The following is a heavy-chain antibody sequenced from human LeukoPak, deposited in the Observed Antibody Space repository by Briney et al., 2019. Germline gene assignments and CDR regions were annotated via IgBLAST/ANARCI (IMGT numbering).Heavy chain of an antibody. CDR1: GFPFSSYA. V-gene: IGHV3-23*01. Sequence: PGGSLRLSCAASGFPFSSYAMSWVRQAPGKGLEWVSLISSSGASTYYADSVKGRFTISRDNSKHTLYLQMNGLRAEDTAVYFCAESLDRHSSGDNFDYWGQGTLVTVSS. CDR3: AESLDRHSSGDNFDY. J-gene: IGHJ4*02. D-gene: IGHD6-25*01. CDR2: ISSSGAST.